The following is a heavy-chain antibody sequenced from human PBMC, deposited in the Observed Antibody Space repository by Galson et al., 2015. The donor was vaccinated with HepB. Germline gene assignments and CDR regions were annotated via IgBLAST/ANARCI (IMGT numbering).Heavy chain of an antibody. CDR2: ISYDGSNK. CDR3: AKDLGSTNYYYGVDV. J-gene: IGHJ6*02. D-gene: IGHD2-2*01. Sequence: SLRLSCAASGFTFSSYGMHWVRQAPGKGLEWVAVISYDGSNKYYADSVKGRFTISRDNSKNTLYLQMNSLRAEDTAVYYCAKDLGSTNYYYGVDVWGQGTPVTVSS. V-gene: IGHV3-30*18. CDR1: GFTFSSYG.